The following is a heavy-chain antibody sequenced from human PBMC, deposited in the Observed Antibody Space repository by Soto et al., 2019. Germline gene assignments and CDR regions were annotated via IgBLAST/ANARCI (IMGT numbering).Heavy chain of an antibody. Sequence: QLQLQESGSGLVKPSQTLSLTCAVSGGSISSGGYSWSWIRQPPGKGLEWIGYIYHSGGTYYNPSLKSRVTISVDRSKNQFSLKLSSVTAADTAVYYCASISTSYYYGMDVWGQGTTVTVSS. CDR2: IYHSGGT. CDR1: GGSISSGGYS. V-gene: IGHV4-30-2*01. J-gene: IGHJ6*02. CDR3: ASISTSYYYGMDV. D-gene: IGHD2-2*01.